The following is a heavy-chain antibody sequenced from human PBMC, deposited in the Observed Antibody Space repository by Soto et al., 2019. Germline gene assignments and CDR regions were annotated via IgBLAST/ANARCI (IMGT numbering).Heavy chain of an antibody. CDR1: GYTFTSNA. CDR2: INAGNGQS. CDR3: ARDGGTSSWPNAGELDY. Sequence: KNIWASVKVSCKASGYTFTSNAMHWVRQAPGQRLEWMGWINAGNGQSRYGQKFQGRVTITRDTSASTAYMEMSSLISEDTAVYYCARDGGTSSWPNAGELDYWGQGSLVTVSS. D-gene: IGHD2-15*01. J-gene: IGHJ4*02. V-gene: IGHV1-3*01.